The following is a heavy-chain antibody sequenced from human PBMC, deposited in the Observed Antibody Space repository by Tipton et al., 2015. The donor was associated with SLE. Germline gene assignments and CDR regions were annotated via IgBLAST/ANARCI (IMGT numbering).Heavy chain of an antibody. CDR1: GGSISSHY. Sequence: TLSLTCTVSGGSISSHYWSWIRQPPGKGLEWIGYIDYSGSTNYNPSLKSRVTISLDSSKNHLSLKLTSVTPADTAVYYCSRTARVFDFWGRGTLVTVSS. CDR2: IDYSGST. V-gene: IGHV4-59*11. CDR3: SRTARVFDF. D-gene: IGHD6-6*01. J-gene: IGHJ4*01.